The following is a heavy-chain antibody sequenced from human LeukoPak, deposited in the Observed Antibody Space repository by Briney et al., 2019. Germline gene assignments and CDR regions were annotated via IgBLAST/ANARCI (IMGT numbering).Heavy chain of an antibody. CDR1: GFTFSSSA. CDR3: AKDRDWGTAFDI. J-gene: IGHJ3*02. D-gene: IGHD7-27*01. CDR2: ISYDGKHK. V-gene: IGHV3-30*18. Sequence: GGSLRLSRAASGFTFSSSAMHWVRQPPGKGLEWVAVISYDGKHKYFADSVKGRFTISRDNSRNTLYLQLNSLKADDTAVYYCAKDRDWGTAFDIWGQGTMVTVSS.